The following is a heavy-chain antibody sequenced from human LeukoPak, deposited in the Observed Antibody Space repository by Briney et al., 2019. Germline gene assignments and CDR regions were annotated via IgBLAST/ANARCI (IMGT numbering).Heavy chain of an antibody. V-gene: IGHV4-59*08. J-gene: IGHJ3*02. CDR2: IYYSGST. D-gene: IGHD3-22*01. CDR1: GGSISGYY. CDR3: ARHFTYYYDSSGYPRDIFDI. Sequence: SETLSLTCSDSGGSISGYYWSWIRQSPGKGLVWIGYIYYSGSTNYNPSLKSRVTISVDMSKNQFSQRLNSVTAADTDLYYCARHFTYYYDSSGYPRDIFDIWGQGTMVTVSS.